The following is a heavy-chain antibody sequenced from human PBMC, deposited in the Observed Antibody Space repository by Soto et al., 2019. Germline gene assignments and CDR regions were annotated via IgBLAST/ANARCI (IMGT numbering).Heavy chain of an antibody. CDR3: ARGQLELRHWFDP. D-gene: IGHD1-7*01. V-gene: IGHV1-2*04. CDR2: INPNSGGT. J-gene: IGHJ5*02. Sequence: GASVKVSCKVSGYTLTELSMHWVRQAPGKGLEWMGWINPNSGGTNYAQKFQGWVTMTRDTSISTAYMELSRLRSDDTAVYYCARGQLELRHWFDPWGQGTLVTVSS. CDR1: GYTLTELS.